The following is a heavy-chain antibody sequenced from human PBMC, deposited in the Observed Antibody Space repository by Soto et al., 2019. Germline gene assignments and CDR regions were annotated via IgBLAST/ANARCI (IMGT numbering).Heavy chain of an antibody. CDR1: GGSISSSSYY. D-gene: IGHD1-26*01. J-gene: IGHJ4*02. Sequence: QLQLQESGPGLVKPSETLSLTCTVSGGSISSSSYYWGWIRQPPGKGLEWIGSIYYSGSTYYTPSLKSRVTISVDTSKNQFSLKLSSVTAADTAVYYCARHWSVRGVGANVDYWGQGTLVTVSS. V-gene: IGHV4-39*01. CDR3: ARHWSVRGVGANVDY. CDR2: IYYSGST.